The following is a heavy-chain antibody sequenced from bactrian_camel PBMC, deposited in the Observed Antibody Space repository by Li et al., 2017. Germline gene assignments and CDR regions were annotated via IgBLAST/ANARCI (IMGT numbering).Heavy chain of an antibody. D-gene: IGHD6*01. CDR3: KAYGVRCFGN. CDR2: IDMDGRT. Sequence: VQLVESGGGSVQAEGSLRLYCELSGRGANDDHCLGWFRQVPGKEREGVASIDMDGRTTYLDSLKGRFTISKDNAKNTVYLQMNSLKPEDTAMYSCKAYGVRCFGNWGQGTQVTVS. J-gene: IGHJ6*01. V-gene: IGHV3S53*01. CDR1: GRGANDDHC.